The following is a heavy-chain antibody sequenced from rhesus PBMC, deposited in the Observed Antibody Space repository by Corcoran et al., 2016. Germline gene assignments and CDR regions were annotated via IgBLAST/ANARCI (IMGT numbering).Heavy chain of an antibody. CDR2: ISGDGSGT. Sequence: DVQVAESGGGLVQPGGSLRLSCAASGFTCTDYWLHWVRQAPGKGLDGVSRISGDGSGTSYADSVKGRFTISRENAKNSVYLQMNSLRGEDTAVYYCSRGLDSWGRGVSVTVSS. J-gene: IGHJ4*01. V-gene: IGHV3-119*01. CDR1: GFTCTDYW. CDR3: SRGLDS.